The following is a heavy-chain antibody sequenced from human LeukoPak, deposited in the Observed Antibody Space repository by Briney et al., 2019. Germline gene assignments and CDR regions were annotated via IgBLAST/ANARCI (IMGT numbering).Heavy chain of an antibody. CDR1: GYTLTELS. CDR2: FDPEDGET. J-gene: IGHJ6*02. CDR3: ATGMMAWLVPGRPYYGMDV. D-gene: IGHD6-19*01. Sequence: ASVKVSCKVSGYTLTELSMHWVRQAPGKGLEWMGGFDPEDGETIYAQKFQGRVTMTEDTSTDTAYMELSSLRSEDTAVYYCATGMMAWLVPGRPYYGMDVWGQGTTVTVSS. V-gene: IGHV1-24*01.